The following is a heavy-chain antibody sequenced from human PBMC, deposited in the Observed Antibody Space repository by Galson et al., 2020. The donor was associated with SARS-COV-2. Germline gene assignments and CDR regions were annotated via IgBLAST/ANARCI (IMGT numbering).Heavy chain of an antibody. CDR2: IYSGGST. Sequence: QLGESLQISCAASGFTVSSNYMSWVRQATGKGLESVSVIYSGGSTYYADSVKGRFTISRDHSKNTLYLQMNSLRAEDTAVYYCAGGYGSGTLQNDYWGQGTLVTVSS. CDR1: GFTVSSNY. V-gene: IGHV3-53*01. D-gene: IGHD3-10*01. J-gene: IGHJ4*02. CDR3: AGGYGSGTLQNDY.